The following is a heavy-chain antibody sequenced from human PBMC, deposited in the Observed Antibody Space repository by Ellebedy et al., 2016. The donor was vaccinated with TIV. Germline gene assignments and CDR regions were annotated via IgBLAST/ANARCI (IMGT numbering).Heavy chain of an antibody. CDR2: IYYSGST. V-gene: IGHV4-59*08. J-gene: IGHJ5*02. Sequence: SETLSLTCTVSGGSISSYYWSWIRQPPGKGLEWIGYIYYSGSTNYNPSLKSRVTISVDTSKNQFSLKLSSVTAADTAVYYCASWVVTVGHNWFDPWGQGTLVTVSS. CDR3: ASWVVTVGHNWFDP. CDR1: GGSISSYY. D-gene: IGHD4-23*01.